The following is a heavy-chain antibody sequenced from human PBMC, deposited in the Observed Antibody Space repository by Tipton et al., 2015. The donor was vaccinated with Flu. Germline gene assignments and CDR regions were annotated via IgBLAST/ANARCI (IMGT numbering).Heavy chain of an antibody. CDR1: GGSFSGYY. J-gene: IGHJ6*03. CDR3: ARHGILTTTYYYYMDV. V-gene: IGHV4-34*01. CDR2: INHSGST. Sequence: TLSLTCAVYGGSFSGYYWSWIRQPPGKGLEWIGEINHSGSTNYNPSLKSRVTISVDTSKNQFSLKLSSVTAADTAVYYCARHGILTTTYYYYMDVWGKGTTVTVSS. D-gene: IGHD4-17*01.